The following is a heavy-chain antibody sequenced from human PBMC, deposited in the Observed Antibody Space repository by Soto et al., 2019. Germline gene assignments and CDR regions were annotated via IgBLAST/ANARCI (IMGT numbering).Heavy chain of an antibody. CDR3: AREALYSSGWYYSAY. CDR2: ISAYNGNT. D-gene: IGHD6-13*01. V-gene: IGHV1-18*01. CDR1: GYTFNTYG. Sequence: ASVKVSCKASGYTFNTYGINWVRQAPGQGLEWMGWISAYNGNTNYAEKVRGRVTMTTDTSTSTAYMELRSLRSDDTAVYYCAREALYSSGWYYSAYCGQGTPVTVSS. J-gene: IGHJ4*02.